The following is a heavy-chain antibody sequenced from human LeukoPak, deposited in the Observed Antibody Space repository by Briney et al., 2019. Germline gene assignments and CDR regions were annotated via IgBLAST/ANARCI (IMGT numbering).Heavy chain of an antibody. CDR1: GGSITNYY. Sequence: SETLSLTCTVSGGSITNYYWSWIRQTPGKGLEWIGYVYYSGSTNYNPSLKSRVTISVDTSKNQFSLKLSSVTAADTAVYYCAATMVRGVHTHFDYWSQGTLVTVSS. CDR2: VYYSGST. CDR3: AATMVRGVHTHFDY. D-gene: IGHD3-10*01. V-gene: IGHV4-59*08. J-gene: IGHJ4*02.